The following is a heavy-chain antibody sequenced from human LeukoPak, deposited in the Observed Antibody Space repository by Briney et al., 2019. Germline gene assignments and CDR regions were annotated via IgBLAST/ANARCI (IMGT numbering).Heavy chain of an antibody. V-gene: IGHV3-48*01. CDR3: ARDRGGIGYYMDV. D-gene: IGHD3-16*02. J-gene: IGHJ6*03. CDR2: ISSSSSNI. Sequence: TGGSLRLSCAASGFTFSSYSMYWVRQAPGKGLEWVSYISSSSSNIYYADSVKGRFTISRDNARNSFYLQMNSLRAEDTALYYCARDRGGIGYYMDVWGKGTTVTVSS. CDR1: GFTFSSYS.